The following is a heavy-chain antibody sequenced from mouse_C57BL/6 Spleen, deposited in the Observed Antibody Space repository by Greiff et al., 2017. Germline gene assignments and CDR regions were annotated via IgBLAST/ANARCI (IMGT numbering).Heavy chain of an antibody. CDR3: ARGDDGYFAY. V-gene: IGHV1-26*01. Sequence: EVKLQQSGPELVKPGASVKISCKASGYTFTDYYMNWVKQSHGKSLEWIGDINPNNGGTSYNQKFKGKATLTVDKSSSTAYMELRSLTSEDSAVYYCARGDDGYFAYWGQGTLVTVSA. CDR1: GYTFTDYY. J-gene: IGHJ3*01. D-gene: IGHD2-3*01. CDR2: INPNNGGT.